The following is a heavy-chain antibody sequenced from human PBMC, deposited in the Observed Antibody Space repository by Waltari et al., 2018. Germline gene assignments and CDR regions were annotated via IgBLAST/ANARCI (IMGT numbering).Heavy chain of an antibody. J-gene: IGHJ4*02. CDR1: GDSVSNNYL. D-gene: IGHD2-15*01. CDR2: VHGSGRP. Sequence: QLQLQESGPGLVKPSGTLSLRGVVSGDSVSNNYLWNWVRQSPQKGLEWLGQVHGSGRPNYNPSFASRLSISLDTSNNQVSLKVSSATAADTAMYYRARDRGRGLYLDTWGPGTLVTVSP. V-gene: IGHV4-4*02. CDR3: ARDRGRGLYLDT.